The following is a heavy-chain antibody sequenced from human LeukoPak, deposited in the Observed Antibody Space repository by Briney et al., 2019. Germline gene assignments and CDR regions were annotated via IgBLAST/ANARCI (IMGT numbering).Heavy chain of an antibody. CDR1: GGTFSSYA. CDR3: ARDSGVGLLWFGELSGDDFDY. CDR2: ISAYNGNT. D-gene: IGHD3-10*01. V-gene: IGHV1-18*01. J-gene: IGHJ4*02. Sequence: ASVKVSCKASGGTFSSYAISWVRQAPGQGLEWMGWISAYNGNTNYAQKLQGRVTMTTDTSTSTAYMELRSLRSDDTAVYYCARDSGVGLLWFGELSGDDFDYWGQGTLVTVSS.